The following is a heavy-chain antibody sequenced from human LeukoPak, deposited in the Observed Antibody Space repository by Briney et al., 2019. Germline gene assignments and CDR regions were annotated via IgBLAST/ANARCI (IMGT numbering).Heavy chain of an antibody. V-gene: IGHV4-39*07. J-gene: IGHJ5*02. CDR3: ARAGWELLSASFDP. CDR2: IYYGGSI. D-gene: IGHD1-26*01. CDR1: GGSISRSSYY. Sequence: SETLSLTCTVSGGSISRSSYYWAWIRQPPGKGLEWVGTIYYGGSIYGDPSLKGRITISLDTSKNQFSLKLNSVTAADTAVYYCARAGWELLSASFDPWGQGTLVIVSS.